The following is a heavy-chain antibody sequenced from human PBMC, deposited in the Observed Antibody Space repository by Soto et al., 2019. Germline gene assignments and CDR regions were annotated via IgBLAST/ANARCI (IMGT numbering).Heavy chain of an antibody. Sequence: GGSLRLSCAASGFPGSSNDMGWVRQAPEKGLEWVSIIYRGGSTNDADAVKGRFTSSRHDSKNTLYLEMTSLRTDHPALSYSARVHSDSSGWYNFVYWRQGTLVTVSS. V-gene: IGHV3-53*04. CDR1: GFPGSSND. D-gene: IGHD6-13*01. CDR3: ARVHSDSSGWYNFVY. CDR2: IYRGGST. J-gene: IGHJ4*01.